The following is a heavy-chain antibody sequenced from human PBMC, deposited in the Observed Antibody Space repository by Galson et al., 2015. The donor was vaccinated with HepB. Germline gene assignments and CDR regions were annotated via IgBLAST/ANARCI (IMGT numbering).Heavy chain of an antibody. V-gene: IGHV3-30*18. J-gene: IGHJ3*02. CDR3: AKEEGGAFDI. D-gene: IGHD3-16*01. Sequence: SLRLSCAASGFTFSDYGMHWVRQAPGKGLEWVAVISYDGSNNYYADSVKGRFTISRDNSKNTLYLQMNSLRAEDTAVYYCAKEEGGAFDIWGQGAMVTVSS. CDR1: GFTFSDYG. CDR2: ISYDGSNN.